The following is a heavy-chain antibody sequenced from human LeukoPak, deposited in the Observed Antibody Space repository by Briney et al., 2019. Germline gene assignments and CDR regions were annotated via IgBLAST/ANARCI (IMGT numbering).Heavy chain of an antibody. J-gene: IGHJ5*02. CDR3: ARALSDYDREGHWFDP. D-gene: IGHD3-22*01. V-gene: IGHV4-39*07. CDR2: IYYSGSI. CDR1: GGSISSSSYY. Sequence: SETLSLTCTVSGGSISSSSYYWGWIRQPPGKGLEWIGSIYYSGSIYYNPSLKSRVTISVDTSKNQFSLKLSPGTAADTAVYYCARALSDYDREGHWFDPWGQGTLVTVSS.